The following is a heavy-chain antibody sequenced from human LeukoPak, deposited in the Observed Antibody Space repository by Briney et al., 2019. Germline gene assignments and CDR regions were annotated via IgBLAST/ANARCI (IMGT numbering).Heavy chain of an antibody. V-gene: IGHV4-30-4*01. J-gene: IGHJ1*01. D-gene: IGHD2-2*02. CDR1: GGSISSGDYY. CDR3: ARGQPRRVVPAAIGYFQH. CDR2: IYYSGST. Sequence: SQTLSLTCTVSGGSISSGDYYWSWIRQPPGKGLEWIGYIYYSGSTNYNPSLKSRVTISVDTSKNQFSLKLSSVTAADTAVYYCARGQPRRVVPAAIGYFQHWGQGTLVTVSS.